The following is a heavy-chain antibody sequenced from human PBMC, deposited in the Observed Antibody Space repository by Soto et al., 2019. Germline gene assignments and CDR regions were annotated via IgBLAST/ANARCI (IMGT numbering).Heavy chain of an antibody. J-gene: IGHJ3*02. CDR3: ARPQGGSGWFDAFDI. D-gene: IGHD6-19*01. V-gene: IGHV4-30-4*02. CDR2: IFYSGST. Sequence: SETLSLTCTVSGGSISSGVYYWSWLRQPPGKGLEWIGYIFYSGSTYYNPSLKSRITVSLDTSKTQFSLKLSSVTAANTAVYYCARPQGGSGWFDAFDIWGQGTMVT. CDR1: GGSISSGVYY.